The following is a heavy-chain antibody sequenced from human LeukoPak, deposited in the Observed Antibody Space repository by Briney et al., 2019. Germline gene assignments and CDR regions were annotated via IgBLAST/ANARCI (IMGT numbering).Heavy chain of an antibody. CDR3: ATDEDPFDY. Sequence: GGSLRLSCAASGFIFSTYWMSWVRQVPGKGLEWVANIKEDGSESHYVDSVKGRFTISRDNAKNSLYLQMNSLRAEDTAVYYCATDEDPFDYWGQGTLVTVSS. CDR2: IKEDGSES. CDR1: GFIFSTYW. J-gene: IGHJ4*02. V-gene: IGHV3-7*01.